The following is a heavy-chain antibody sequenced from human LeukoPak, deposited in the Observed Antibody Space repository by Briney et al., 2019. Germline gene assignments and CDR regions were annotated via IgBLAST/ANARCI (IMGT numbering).Heavy chain of an antibody. Sequence: SVKVSCKASGFTFSSSAVQWVRQARGQRLEWIGWIVVGSVKTNYAQKFQERVTITRDMSTSTAHMVLSSLRSEDTAVYYCAASPGTVGAFDIWGQGSMVTVSS. V-gene: IGHV1-58*01. J-gene: IGHJ3*02. CDR2: IVVGSVKT. D-gene: IGHD3-16*01. CDR3: AASPGTVGAFDI. CDR1: GFTFSSSA.